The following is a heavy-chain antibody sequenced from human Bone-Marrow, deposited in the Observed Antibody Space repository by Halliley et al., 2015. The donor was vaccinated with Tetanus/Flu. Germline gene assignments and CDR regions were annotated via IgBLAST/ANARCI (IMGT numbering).Heavy chain of an antibody. J-gene: IGHJ4*02. CDR2: IYHDGST. V-gene: IGHV4-4*01. D-gene: IGHD2-15*01. CDR1: GDSISSSHW. CDR3: ARASGIVVISLEEIRFDS. Sequence: TLSLTCTVSGDSISSSHWWGWVRQSPGKGLEWIGEIYHDGSTNYNPSLKSRITMSIGKSKKEFSLQLTSVTAADTAVYFCARASGIVVISLEEIRFDSWGQGILVTVSA.